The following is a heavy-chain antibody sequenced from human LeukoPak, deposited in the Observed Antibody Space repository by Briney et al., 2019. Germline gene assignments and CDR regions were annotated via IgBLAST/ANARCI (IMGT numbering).Heavy chain of an antibody. V-gene: IGHV3-30*02. CDR3: AKGYGQYYYDSSGYYDPFDY. Sequence: GGSLRLSCAASGFTFSSYGMHWVRQAPGKGLEWVAFIRYDGSNKYYADSVKGRFTISRDNSKNTLYLQMNSLRAEDTAVYYCAKGYGQYYYDSSGYYDPFDYWGQGTLVTVSS. J-gene: IGHJ4*02. CDR2: IRYDGSNK. CDR1: GFTFSSYG. D-gene: IGHD3-22*01.